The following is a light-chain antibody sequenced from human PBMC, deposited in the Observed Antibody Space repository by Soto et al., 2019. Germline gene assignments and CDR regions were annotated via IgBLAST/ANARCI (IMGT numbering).Light chain of an antibody. CDR1: RSVGGNS. J-gene: IGKJ1*01. CDR3: QQYQNSPRT. CDR2: DTS. Sequence: ETVLTQSPGTLSLSPGERATVSCRASRSVGGNSLAWYQQRPGQAPRLLIYDTSKRATGIPDRFSGSGSGTDFTLTISRLEPADFAVYYCQQYQNSPRTFGQGTKVEIK. V-gene: IGKV3-20*01.